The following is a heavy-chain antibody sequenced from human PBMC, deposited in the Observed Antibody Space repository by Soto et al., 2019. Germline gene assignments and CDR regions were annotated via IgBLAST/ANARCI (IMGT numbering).Heavy chain of an antibody. Sequence: SVKVSCKASGGTFSSYAISWVREAPGQGLEWMGGIIPIFGTANYAQKFQGRVTITADESTSTAYMELSSLRSEDTAVYYCARDGDGSGSYFPQALDYWGQGTLVTVSS. CDR2: IIPIFGTA. D-gene: IGHD3-10*01. CDR1: GGTFSSYA. V-gene: IGHV1-69*13. CDR3: ARDGDGSGSYFPQALDY. J-gene: IGHJ4*02.